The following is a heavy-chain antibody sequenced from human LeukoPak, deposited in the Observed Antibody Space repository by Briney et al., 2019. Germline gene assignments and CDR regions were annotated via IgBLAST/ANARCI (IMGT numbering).Heavy chain of an antibody. CDR3: ARVVPAAIVVDY. CDR2: INPNSGGT. V-gene: IGHV1-2*02. CDR1: GYTFTGYY. Sequence: ASVKVSRKASGYTFTGYYMHWVRQAPGQGLEWMGWINPNSGGTNYAQKFQGRVTMTRDTSISTAYMELSRLRSEDTAVYYCARVVPAAIVVDYWGQGTLVTVSS. J-gene: IGHJ4*02. D-gene: IGHD2-2*02.